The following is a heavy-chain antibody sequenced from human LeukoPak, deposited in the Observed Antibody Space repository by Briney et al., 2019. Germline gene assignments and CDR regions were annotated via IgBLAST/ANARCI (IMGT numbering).Heavy chain of an antibody. D-gene: IGHD5-12*01. CDR3: ARDYGEGRVATIPLAY. Sequence: ASVKVSCKASVYTFTNYSITSVRQAPGQGLEWMAWISGYNGKTNYAQNLQGRVTMTTDTSTSTAYMDLRSLRSDDTAVYYCARDYGEGRVATIPLAYWGQGTLVTVSS. CDR2: ISGYNGKT. J-gene: IGHJ4*02. V-gene: IGHV1-18*04. CDR1: VYTFTNYS.